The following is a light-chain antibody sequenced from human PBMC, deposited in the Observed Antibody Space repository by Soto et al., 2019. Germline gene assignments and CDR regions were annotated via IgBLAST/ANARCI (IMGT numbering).Light chain of an antibody. CDR2: GAS. J-gene: IGKJ5*01. V-gene: IGKV1-39*01. CDR1: QCISIY. CDR3: QQTYTTPEIT. Sequence: IQMTQSQSSLSSSVVDRFTITCRASQCISIYLNWYQLKPGIAPNRLMCGASYLKSGVPTRFSGSGSGTDFTLTISSLQPEDFAIYYCQQTYTTPEITFGQGTGLQI.